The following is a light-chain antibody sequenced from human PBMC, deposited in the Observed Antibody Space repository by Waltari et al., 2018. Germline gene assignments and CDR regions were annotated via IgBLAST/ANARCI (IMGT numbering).Light chain of an antibody. CDR2: EVS. CDR3: SSDAGSNNYVI. J-gene: IGLJ2*01. CDR1: SRDVGACNH. V-gene: IGLV2-8*01. Sequence: QSALTQPPSASGSRGQSVTISCTGTSRDVGACNHSSWYQQNPGKAPKLMIFEVSKRPSGVPDRFSGSRSGNTASLTVSGLQAEDEADYYCSSDAGSNNYVILGGGTKLTVL.